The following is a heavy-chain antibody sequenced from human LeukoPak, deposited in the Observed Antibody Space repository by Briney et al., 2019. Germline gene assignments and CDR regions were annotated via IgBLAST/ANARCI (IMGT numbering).Heavy chain of an antibody. CDR3: VGGVVIAATYMDV. CDR1: GFTFSSYA. CDR2: ISGSGGST. J-gene: IGHJ6*03. V-gene: IGHV3-23*01. Sequence: GGSLRLSCAASGFTFSSYAMSWVRQAQGKGREWVSAISGSGGSTYYADSGKGRFAISRDNSKNTLYLQMNSLRAEDTAVYYCVGGVVIAATYMDVWGKGTTVTVSS. D-gene: IGHD3-3*01.